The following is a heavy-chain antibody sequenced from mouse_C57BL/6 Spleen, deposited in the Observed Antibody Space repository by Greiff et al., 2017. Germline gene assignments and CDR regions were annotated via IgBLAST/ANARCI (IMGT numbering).Heavy chain of an antibody. CDR3: ARGDGYYGDYYAMDY. CDR1: GYAFSSYW. J-gene: IGHJ4*01. D-gene: IGHD2-3*01. V-gene: IGHV1-80*01. CDR2: IYPGDGDT. Sequence: QVQLQQSGAELVKPGASVKISCKASGYAFSSYWMNWVKQRPGKGLEWIGQIYPGDGDTNYNGKFKGKATLTADKSSSTAYMQLSSLTSEDSAVYFCARGDGYYGDYYAMDYWGQGTSVTVSS.